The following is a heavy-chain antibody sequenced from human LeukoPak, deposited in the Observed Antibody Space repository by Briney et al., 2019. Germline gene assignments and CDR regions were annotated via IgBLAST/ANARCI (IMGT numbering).Heavy chain of an antibody. CDR2: IYYSGST. CDR1: GGSISSGGYS. D-gene: IGHD3-10*01. V-gene: IGHV4-30-4*08. J-gene: IGHJ4*02. CDR3: ARGGSGSPRGYFDY. Sequence: SQTLSLTCTVSGGSISSGGYSWSWIRQHPGKGLEWIGYIYYSGSTYYNPSLKSRVTISVDTSKNQFSLKLSSVTAADTAVYYCARGGSGSPRGYFDYWGQGTLVTVSS.